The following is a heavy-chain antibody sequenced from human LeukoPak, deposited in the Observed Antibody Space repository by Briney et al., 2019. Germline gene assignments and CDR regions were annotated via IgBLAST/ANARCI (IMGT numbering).Heavy chain of an antibody. CDR3: ARDYSRDYGWGIGFYYCMDF. CDR2: IYSGGST. V-gene: IGHV3-66*01. D-gene: IGHD3-10*01. CDR1: GFSVSSNY. J-gene: IGHJ6*02. Sequence: GESLRLSCAASGFSVSSNYMSWAPQAPGKRLQWVSVIYSGGSTYYSDPVKSRFTISRDNSKHMLYLPMNSLRAEHMAVYHSARDYSRDYGWGIGFYYCMDFWGQGTTVTVSS.